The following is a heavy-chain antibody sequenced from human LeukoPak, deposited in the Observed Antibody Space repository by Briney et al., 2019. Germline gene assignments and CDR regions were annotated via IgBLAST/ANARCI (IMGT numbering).Heavy chain of an antibody. Sequence: PGGSLRLSCAASGFTFSSYGMHWVRQAPGKGLEWVAVIWYDGSNKYYADSVKGRFTISRDNSKNTLYLQMNSLRAEDTAVYYCATNYGSGSNWFDPWGQGTLVTVSS. V-gene: IGHV3-33*01. J-gene: IGHJ5*02. CDR2: IWYDGSNK. D-gene: IGHD3-10*01. CDR3: ATNYGSGSNWFDP. CDR1: GFTFSSYG.